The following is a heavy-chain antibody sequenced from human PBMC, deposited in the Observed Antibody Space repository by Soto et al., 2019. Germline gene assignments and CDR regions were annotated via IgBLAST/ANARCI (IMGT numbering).Heavy chain of an antibody. Sequence: QVQLVDSGGGVVQPGRSLRLSCAASGFTFSSYGMHWVRQAPGKGLEWVAVIWYDGSNKYYADSVKGRFTISRDNSKNTLYLQMNSLRAEDTAVYYCARDSGSSSWQYPLGYWGQGTLVTVSS. CDR1: GFTFSSYG. D-gene: IGHD6-13*01. J-gene: IGHJ4*02. CDR3: ARDSGSSSWQYPLGY. V-gene: IGHV3-33*01. CDR2: IWYDGSNK.